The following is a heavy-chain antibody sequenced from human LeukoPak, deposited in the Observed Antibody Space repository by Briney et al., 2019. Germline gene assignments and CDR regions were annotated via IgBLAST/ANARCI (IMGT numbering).Heavy chain of an antibody. Sequence: GGSLILSCAASAFPFSSYGMHWVRQAPGKGLEWVAVIWYDGSNKYYADSVKGRFTISRDNSKNTLYLQMNTLRAEDTAVYYCAREQGDYVNAFDIWGQGTMVTVSS. D-gene: IGHD4-17*01. CDR3: AREQGDYVNAFDI. CDR1: AFPFSSYG. J-gene: IGHJ3*02. V-gene: IGHV3-33*01. CDR2: IWYDGSNK.